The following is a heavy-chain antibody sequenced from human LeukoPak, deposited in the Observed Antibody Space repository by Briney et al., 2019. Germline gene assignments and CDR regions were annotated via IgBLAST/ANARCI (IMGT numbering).Heavy chain of an antibody. Sequence: SETLSLTCAVYGGSFSGYYWSWIRQPPGKGLEWIGEINHSGSTNHNPSLKSRVTISVDTSKNQFSLKLSSVTAADTAVYYCARGSGYGDPVDWGQGTLVTVSS. J-gene: IGHJ4*02. CDR1: GGSFSGYY. CDR2: INHSGST. V-gene: IGHV4-34*01. CDR3: ARGSGYGDPVD. D-gene: IGHD4-17*01.